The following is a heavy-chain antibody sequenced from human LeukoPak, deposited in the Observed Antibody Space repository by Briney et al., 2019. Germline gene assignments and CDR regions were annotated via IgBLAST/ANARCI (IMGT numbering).Heavy chain of an antibody. J-gene: IGHJ5*02. CDR2: IYHSGST. CDR1: GGSISSGGYS. CDR3: ARLRYFDRLLFDP. V-gene: IGHV4-30-2*01. Sequence: SETLSLTCAVSGGSISSGGYSWSWIRQPPGKGLEWIGYIYHSGSTYYNPSLKSRVTISVDRSKNQFSLKLSSVTAADTAVYYCARLRYFDRLLFDPWGQGTLVTVSS. D-gene: IGHD3-9*01.